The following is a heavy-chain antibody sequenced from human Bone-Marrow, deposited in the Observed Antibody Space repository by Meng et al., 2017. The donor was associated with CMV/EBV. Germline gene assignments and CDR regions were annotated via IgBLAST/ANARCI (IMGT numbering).Heavy chain of an antibody. V-gene: IGHV4-31*03. CDR1: NGSISSGGYY. D-gene: IGHD5-24*01. CDR2: IYYSGSA. Sequence: SETLSLTCTVSNGSISSGGYYWSWIRQHPGKGLEWIGYIYYSGSAYYNPFLKSRVIISVDTSKNQFSLKLSSVSAADTAVYYCARGDGYATFDDWGQGALVTVYS. CDR3: ARGDGYATFDD. J-gene: IGHJ4*02.